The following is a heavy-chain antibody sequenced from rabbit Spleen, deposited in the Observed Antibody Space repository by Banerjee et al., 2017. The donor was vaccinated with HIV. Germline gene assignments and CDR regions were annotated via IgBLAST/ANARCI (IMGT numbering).Heavy chain of an antibody. D-gene: IGHD5-1*01. Sequence: QQQLEESGGGLVKPEGSLTLTCTASGFSFSSNYFMCWVRQAPGKGLEWIGCIYTGSGNIDYASWAKGRFTISKTSSTTVTLQMASLTVADTATYFCARAGEGGDGYLNLWGPGTLVTVS. CDR3: ARAGEGGDGYLNL. V-gene: IGHV1S45*01. CDR1: GFSFSSNYF. J-gene: IGHJ4*01. CDR2: IYTGSGNI.